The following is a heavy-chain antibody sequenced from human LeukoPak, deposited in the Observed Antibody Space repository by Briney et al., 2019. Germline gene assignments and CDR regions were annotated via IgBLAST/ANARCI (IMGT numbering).Heavy chain of an antibody. CDR3: ARSRLGLWLSVIDY. D-gene: IGHD3-9*01. V-gene: IGHV3-30*04. CDR2: TSHDESTK. Sequence: PGGSLRLSCEASGFTFNIFSMHWIRQTPGKGLEWLSATSHDESTKLYADSVKGRFTISRDNSRNTVYLRMNSLRLDDTGIYYCARSRLGLWLSVIDYWGQGSLVTVSA. CDR1: GFTFNIFS. J-gene: IGHJ4*01.